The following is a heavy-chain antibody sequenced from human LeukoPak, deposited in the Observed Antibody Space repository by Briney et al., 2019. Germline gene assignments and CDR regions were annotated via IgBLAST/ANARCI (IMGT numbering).Heavy chain of an antibody. CDR1: GYTLTELS. D-gene: IGHD3-3*01. CDR3: ATLQPTITIFGVVIMPHYYYYSMDV. V-gene: IGHV1-24*01. J-gene: IGHJ6*02. CDR2: FDPEDGET. Sequence: SVQVSCKVSGYTLTELSVHWVRQAPGKGLEWMGGFDPEDGETIYAQKFQGRVTMTEDTSTDTAYMELSSLRSEDTAVYYCATLQPTITIFGVVIMPHYYYYSMDVWGQGTTVTVSS.